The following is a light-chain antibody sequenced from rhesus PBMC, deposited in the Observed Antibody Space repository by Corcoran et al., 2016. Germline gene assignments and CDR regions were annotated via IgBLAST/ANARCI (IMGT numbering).Light chain of an antibody. V-gene: IGKV1-69*01. CDR3: HQHDNFPYT. CDR1: QGISNW. Sequence: DIQMTQSPSSLSASVGDRVTISCRASQGISNWLAWYQQKPGKAPNLLIYRASNLEAGVPSRCSGSGSGTDFTLTISSLQSEDIATYYCHQHDNFPYTLGQGTKVEIK. CDR2: RAS. J-gene: IGKJ2*01.